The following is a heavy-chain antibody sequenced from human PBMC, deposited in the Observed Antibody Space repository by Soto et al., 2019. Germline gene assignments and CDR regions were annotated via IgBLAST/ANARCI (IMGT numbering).Heavy chain of an antibody. Sequence: GGSLRLSCAASGFTFSIYAMSWFRQAPEKGLEWVSAISGSGGSTYYADSVKGRFTISRDNSKNTLYLQMNSLRAEDTAVYYCAKDREWLPFDYWGQGTLVTVSS. CDR2: ISGSGGST. J-gene: IGHJ4*02. D-gene: IGHD3-3*01. CDR1: GFTFSIYA. V-gene: IGHV3-23*01. CDR3: AKDREWLPFDY.